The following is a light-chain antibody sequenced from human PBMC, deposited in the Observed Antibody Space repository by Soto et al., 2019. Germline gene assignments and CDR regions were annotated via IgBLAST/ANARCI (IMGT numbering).Light chain of an antibody. CDR3: CSYAGSRQVV. J-gene: IGLJ2*01. CDR2: EVT. V-gene: IGLV2-23*02. CDR1: SSDVGRYNL. Sequence: QSVLTQPASVSGSPGQSITISCTGSSSDVGRYNLVSRHQQHPGKAPKLVIYEVTKRPSGVSDRFSGSKSGNTASLTISGLQAEDEADYYCCSYAGSRQVVFGGGTKLTVL.